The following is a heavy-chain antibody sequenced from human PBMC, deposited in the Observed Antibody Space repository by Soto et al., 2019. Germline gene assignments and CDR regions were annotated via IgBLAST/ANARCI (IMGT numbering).Heavy chain of an antibody. J-gene: IGHJ5*02. CDR2: IILALGTP. D-gene: IGHD2-8*01. CDR3: GRYCTNTKCRGGYYLDR. CDR1: GDSFTNYA. V-gene: IGHV1-69*01. Sequence: QVLLVQSGAEMKQPGSSVSVSCRASGDSFTNYAFTWVRQAPGQGPEWLGGIILALGTPHYSQRFQGRLTITADESSSTVYMELGSLRLDDTAVYYCGRYCTNTKCRGGYYLDRWGQGTLRTVSS.